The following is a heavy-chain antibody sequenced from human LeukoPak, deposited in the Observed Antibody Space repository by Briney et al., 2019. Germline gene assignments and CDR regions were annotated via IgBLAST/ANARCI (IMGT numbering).Heavy chain of an antibody. D-gene: IGHD6-19*01. J-gene: IGHJ4*02. Sequence: ASVKVSCKASGYTFTSYDINWVRQATGQGLEWMGWMNPNSGITGYAQKFQGRVTMTRDMSTSTVYMELSSLRSEDTAVYYCARASSGWYGPLIDYWGQGTLVTVSS. V-gene: IGHV1-8*02. CDR1: GYTFTSYD. CDR2: MNPNSGIT. CDR3: ARASSGWYGPLIDY.